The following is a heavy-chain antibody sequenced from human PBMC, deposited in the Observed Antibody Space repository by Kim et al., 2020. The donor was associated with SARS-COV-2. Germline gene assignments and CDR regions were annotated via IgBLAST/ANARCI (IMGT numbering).Heavy chain of an antibody. CDR1: GYSFTSYW. CDR3: ATMGRSYYYYGMDV. D-gene: IGHD2-15*01. CDR2: IDPSDSYT. Sequence: GESLKISCKGSGYSFTSYWISWVRQMPGKGLEWMGRIDPSDSYTNYSPSFQGHVTISADKSISTAYLQWSSLKASDTAMYYCATMGRSYYYYGMDVWGQGSTVTVSS. J-gene: IGHJ6*02. V-gene: IGHV5-10-1*01.